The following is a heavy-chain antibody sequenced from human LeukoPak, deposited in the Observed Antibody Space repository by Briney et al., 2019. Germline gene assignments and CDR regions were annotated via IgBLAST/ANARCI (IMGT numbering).Heavy chain of an antibody. V-gene: IGHV4-59*01. CDR3: ARGIASSGWYYWFDP. CDR1: GGSISSYY. CDR2: IYYSGST. J-gene: IGHJ5*02. D-gene: IGHD6-19*01. Sequence: SETLSLTCTVSGGSISSYYWSWIRQPPGKGLEWIGYIYYSGSTNYNPSLKSRVTISVDTSKNQFSLKLSSVTAVDTAVYYCARGIASSGWYYWFDPWGQGTLVTVSS.